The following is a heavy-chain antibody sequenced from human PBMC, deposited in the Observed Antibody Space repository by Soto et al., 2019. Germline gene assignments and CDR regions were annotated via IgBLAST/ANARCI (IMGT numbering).Heavy chain of an antibody. V-gene: IGHV3-7*01. D-gene: IGHD4-17*01. CDR3: ARDRNGDYGDAFDI. Sequence: AGGSLRLSCAASGFTFSSYWMSWVRQAPGKGLEWVANIKQDGSEKYYVDSVKGRFTISRDNAKNSLYLQMNSLRAEDTAVYYCARDRNGDYGDAFDIWGEGTMVTVSS. J-gene: IGHJ3*02. CDR2: IKQDGSEK. CDR1: GFTFSSYW.